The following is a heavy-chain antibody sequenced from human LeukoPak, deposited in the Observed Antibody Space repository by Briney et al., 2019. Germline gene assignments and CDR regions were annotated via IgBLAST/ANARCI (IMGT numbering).Heavy chain of an antibody. J-gene: IGHJ4*02. D-gene: IGHD6-13*01. CDR3: ASFGLAAGTGDY. Sequence: PSETLSLTCTVSGGSISSYYWSWIRQPPGKGLEWIGEINHSGSTNYNPSLKSRVTISVDTSKNQFSLKLSSVTAADTAVYYCASFGLAAGTGDYWGQGTLVTVSS. CDR1: GGSISSYY. CDR2: INHSGST. V-gene: IGHV4-34*01.